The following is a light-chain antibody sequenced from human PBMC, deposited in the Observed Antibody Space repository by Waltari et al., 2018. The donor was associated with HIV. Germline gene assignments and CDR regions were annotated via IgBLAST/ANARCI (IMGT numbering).Light chain of an antibody. CDR3: QQYYRYPYT. V-gene: IGKV1-5*03. CDR1: QSISSW. Sequence: DIQMTQSPSTLSASVGDRVTITCRASQSISSWLAWYQQKPGKAPKLLIYKASSLESGVPSRFGGSESETEFTLTVSSLQPDDFAAYYCQQYYRYPYTFGQGTKLEIK. CDR2: KAS. J-gene: IGKJ2*01.